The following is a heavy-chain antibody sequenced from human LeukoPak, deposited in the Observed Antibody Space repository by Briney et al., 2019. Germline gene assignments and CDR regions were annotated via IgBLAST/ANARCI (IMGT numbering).Heavy chain of an antibody. D-gene: IGHD6-19*01. V-gene: IGHV3-74*01. Sequence: ETLSLTCTVSGGSICSSSYYWGWVRQPPGKGLVSVSRIDPNGRYTSYADSVKGRFTISRDNAKNTLYLQMNTLGAEDTALYYCVRGSTDWNGMDVWGQGTTVTVSS. CDR1: GGSICSSSYY. CDR3: VRGSTDWNGMDV. J-gene: IGHJ6*02. CDR2: IDPNGRYT.